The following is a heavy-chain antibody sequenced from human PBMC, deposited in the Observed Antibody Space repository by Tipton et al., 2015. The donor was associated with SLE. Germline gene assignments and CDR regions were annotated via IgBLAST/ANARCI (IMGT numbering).Heavy chain of an antibody. Sequence: QLVQSGAEVKKPGESLKISCQGSGYTFSSYWIVWVRQRHGKGLEWMGIIYPTDSDIIYSPSFQGQVTISADESTSTAYLQLSSLKAADTAMYYCARCHGSGFYSDNWGQGTLVTVSS. CDR2: IYPTDSDI. V-gene: IGHV5-51*03. CDR1: GYTFSSYW. CDR3: ARCHGSGFYSDN. J-gene: IGHJ4*02. D-gene: IGHD3-22*01.